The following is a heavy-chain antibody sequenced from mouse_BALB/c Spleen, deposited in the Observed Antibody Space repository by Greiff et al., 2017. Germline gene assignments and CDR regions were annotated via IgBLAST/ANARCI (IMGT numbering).Heavy chain of an antibody. J-gene: IGHJ2*01. D-gene: IGHD2-10*02. V-gene: IGHV14-3*02. CDR1: GFNIKDTY. CDR2: IDTANGNT. Sequence: VQLQQSGAELVKPGASVKLSCTASGFNIKDTYMHWVKQRPEQGLEWIGRIDTANGNTKYDPKFQGKATITADTSSNTAYLQLSSLTSEDTAVYYCARSEYAAYWGQGTTLTVSS. CDR3: ARSEYAAY.